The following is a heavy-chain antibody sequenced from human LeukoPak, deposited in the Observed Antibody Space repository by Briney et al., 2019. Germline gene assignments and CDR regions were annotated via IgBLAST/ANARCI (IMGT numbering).Heavy chain of an antibody. V-gene: IGHV1-18*01. CDR1: GYTFTSYA. J-gene: IGHJ4*02. Sequence: GAPVKVSCKASGYTFTSYAITWVRQAPGQGLEWMGWISVYNGHTNYAQKLQARVTMTTDTSTSTAYMELRSLRSDDTAVYYCARESDYYDSSGYYDYWGQGTLVTVSS. CDR2: ISVYNGHT. CDR3: ARESDYYDSSGYYDY. D-gene: IGHD3-22*01.